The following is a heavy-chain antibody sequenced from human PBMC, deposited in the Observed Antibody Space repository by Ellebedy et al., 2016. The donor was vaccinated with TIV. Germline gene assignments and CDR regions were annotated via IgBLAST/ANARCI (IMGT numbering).Heavy chain of an antibody. J-gene: IGHJ4*02. CDR2: INPSGGST. CDR3: ARVGRSGSYYREN. D-gene: IGHD1-26*01. CDR1: GYTFSNYF. Sequence: AASVKVSCKASGYTFSNYFMHWVRQAPGQGLEWMGIINPSGGSTTYAQKLQGRLTMTRDTSTSTVYMELSSLRSEDTAVYYCARVGRSGSYYRENWGQGTLVTVSS. V-gene: IGHV1-46*04.